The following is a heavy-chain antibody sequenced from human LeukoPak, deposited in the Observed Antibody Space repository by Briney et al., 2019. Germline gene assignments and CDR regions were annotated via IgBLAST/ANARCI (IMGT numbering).Heavy chain of an antibody. CDR1: GGSFSGYY. J-gene: IGHJ4*02. V-gene: IGHV4-34*01. Sequence: PSETLSLTCAVYGGSFSGYYWSWIRQPPGKGLEWIGEINHSGSTNYNPSLESRVTISVDTSKNQFSLKLSSVTAADTAVYYCARGRGDGLGYCSGGSCYDYFDYWGQGTLVTVSS. D-gene: IGHD2-15*01. CDR2: INHSGST. CDR3: ARGRGDGLGYCSGGSCYDYFDY.